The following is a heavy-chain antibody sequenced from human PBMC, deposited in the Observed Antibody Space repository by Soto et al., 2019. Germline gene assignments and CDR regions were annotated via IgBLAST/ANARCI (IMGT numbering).Heavy chain of an antibody. Sequence: PGESLKISCEGSGYSFTSYWIGWVRQMPGKGLEWVGIIYPGDSDTRYSPSFQGQVTISADKSISTAYLQWSSLKASDTAVYYCATDKGWFGGRGFYYYGMDVWGQGTTVTVSS. D-gene: IGHD3-10*01. J-gene: IGHJ6*02. CDR3: ATDKGWFGGRGFYYYGMDV. V-gene: IGHV5-51*01. CDR2: IYPGDSDT. CDR1: GYSFTSYW.